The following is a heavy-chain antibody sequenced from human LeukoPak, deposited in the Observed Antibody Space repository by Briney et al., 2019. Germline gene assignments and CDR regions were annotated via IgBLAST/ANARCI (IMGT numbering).Heavy chain of an antibody. CDR3: ARQDSYGSVYYFDY. V-gene: IGHV4-59*08. J-gene: IGHJ4*02. CDR1: GGSISSYY. Sequence: PSETLSLTCTVSGGSISSYYCSWIRQPPGTGMEWIGYIYYSGSTNYNPSLKSRVTISVDTSKNQFSLKLSSVTAADTAVYYCARQDSYGSVYYFDYWGQGTLVTVSS. D-gene: IGHD5-18*01. CDR2: IYYSGST.